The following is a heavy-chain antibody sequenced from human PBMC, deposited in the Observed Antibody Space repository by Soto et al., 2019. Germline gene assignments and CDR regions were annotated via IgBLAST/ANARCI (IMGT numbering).Heavy chain of an antibody. CDR2: INPNSGGT. V-gene: IGHV1-2*02. Sequence: SVKVSCKASGDTFTGYYRHWVRQAPGQVLEWMGWINPNSGGTNYAQKFQGRVTMTRDTSISTAYMELSRLRSDDTAVYYCARGDCSSTSCYYAWLDPWGQGTLVTVSS. CDR3: ARGDCSSTSCYYAWLDP. CDR1: GDTFTGYY. J-gene: IGHJ5*02. D-gene: IGHD2-2*01.